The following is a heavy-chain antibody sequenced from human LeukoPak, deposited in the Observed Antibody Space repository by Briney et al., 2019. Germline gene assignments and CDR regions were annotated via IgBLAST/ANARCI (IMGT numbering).Heavy chain of an antibody. V-gene: IGHV1-2*02. J-gene: IGHJ3*02. Sequence: ASVKVSCKASGYTSTGYYMHWVRQAPGQGLEWMGWINPNSGGTNYAQKFQGRVTMTRDTSISTAYMELSRLRSDDTAVYYCARRRFLEWLLLWPDAFDIWGQGTMVTVSS. CDR1: GYTSTGYY. CDR3: ARRRFLEWLLLWPDAFDI. D-gene: IGHD3-3*01. CDR2: INPNSGGT.